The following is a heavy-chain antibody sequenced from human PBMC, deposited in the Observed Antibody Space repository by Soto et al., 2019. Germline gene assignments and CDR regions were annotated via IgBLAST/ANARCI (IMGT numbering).Heavy chain of an antibody. D-gene: IGHD2-15*01. CDR2: ISGSGGST. CDR1: GFTFSSYA. V-gene: IGHV3-23*01. CDR3: AKVGYCSGGSCYSIVDY. J-gene: IGHJ4*02. Sequence: HPGGSLRLSCAASGFTFSSYAMSWVRQAPGKGLEWVSAISGSGGSTYYADSVKGRFTISRDNSKNTLYLQMNSLRAEDTAVYYCAKVGYCSGGSCYSIVDYWGQGTLVTVSS.